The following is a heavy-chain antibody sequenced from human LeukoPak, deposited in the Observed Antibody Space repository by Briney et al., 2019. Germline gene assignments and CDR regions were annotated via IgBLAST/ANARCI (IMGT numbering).Heavy chain of an antibody. D-gene: IGHD6-13*01. CDR1: ITDYG. CDR3: VKDVSSNWYSFDQ. Sequence: SGGSLRLSCAGIITDYGMSWVRHVAGKGLEWVAGINWAGSNTHYAESVRGRFTISRDFAENSLYLQMNSLRDEDTAFYYCVKDVSSNWYSFDQWGQGTLVTVSS. V-gene: IGHV3-20*04. CDR2: INWAGSNT. J-gene: IGHJ4*02.